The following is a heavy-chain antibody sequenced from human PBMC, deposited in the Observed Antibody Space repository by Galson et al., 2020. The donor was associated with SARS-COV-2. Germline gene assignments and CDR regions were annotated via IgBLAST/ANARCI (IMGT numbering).Heavy chain of an antibody. Sequence: ASVKVSCKASGYTFTSYDINWVRQATGQGLEWMGWMNPNSGNTGYAQKFQGRVTMTRNTSISTAYMELSSLRSEDTAVYYCARAPILVARYYYYMDVWGKGTTVTVSS. CDR1: GYTFTSYD. V-gene: IGHV1-8*01. CDR3: ARAPILVARYYYYMDV. J-gene: IGHJ6*03. D-gene: IGHD2-21*01. CDR2: MNPNSGNT.